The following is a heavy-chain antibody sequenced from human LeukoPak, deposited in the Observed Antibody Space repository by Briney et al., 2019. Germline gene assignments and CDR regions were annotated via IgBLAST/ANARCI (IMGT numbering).Heavy chain of an antibody. CDR1: GFTFSSYS. Sequence: PGGSLRLSCAASGFTFSSYSMNGVRQAPGKGLEWVSSISSSSSYIYYADSVKGRFTISGDNAKNSLYLQMDSLRAEDTVVYYCARADCSGGSCYSLFDYWGQGTLVTVSS. CDR2: ISSSSSYI. J-gene: IGHJ4*02. D-gene: IGHD2-15*01. CDR3: ARADCSGGSCYSLFDY. V-gene: IGHV3-21*01.